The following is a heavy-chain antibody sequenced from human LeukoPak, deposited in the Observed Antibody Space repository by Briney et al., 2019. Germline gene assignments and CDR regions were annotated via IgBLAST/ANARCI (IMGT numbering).Heavy chain of an antibody. CDR3: ARDYRLRYFDWLFHY. CDR2: ISYDGSNK. V-gene: IGHV3-30*04. Sequence: PGRSLRLSCAASGFTFSSYAMHWVRQAPGNGLEWVAVISYDGSNKYYADSVKGRFTISRDNSKNTLYLQMNSLRAEDTAVYYCARDYRLRYFDWLFHYWGQGTLVTVSS. CDR1: GFTFSSYA. D-gene: IGHD3-9*01. J-gene: IGHJ4*02.